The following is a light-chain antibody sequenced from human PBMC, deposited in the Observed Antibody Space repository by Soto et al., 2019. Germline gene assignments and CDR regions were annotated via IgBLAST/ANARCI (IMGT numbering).Light chain of an antibody. CDR3: CSYAGSSTWV. V-gene: IGLV2-23*01. J-gene: IGLJ3*02. CDR1: SSDVGSYNL. CDR2: EDN. Sequence: QSVLTQPASVSGSPGQSITISCTGTSSDVGSYNLVSWYQQHPGTAPKLMIYEDNKRASGVSNRFSGSTSGITASLTISVLQAEDEDDYYCCSYAGSSTWVFGGGTKLTVL.